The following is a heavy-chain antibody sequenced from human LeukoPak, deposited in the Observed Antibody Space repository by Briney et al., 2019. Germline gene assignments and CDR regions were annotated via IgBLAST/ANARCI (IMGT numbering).Heavy chain of an antibody. J-gene: IGHJ4*02. CDR1: GCTVSSNY. CDR3: AKVPQAVAVTHLDY. Sequence: GGSLRLSCAASGCTVSSNYMSWVRQAPGKGLEWVSVIYSGGSTYYADSVKGRFTISRDNSKNTLYLQMNSLRAEDTAVYYCAKVPQAVAVTHLDYWGQGTLVTVSS. V-gene: IGHV3-66*01. D-gene: IGHD6-19*01. CDR2: IYSGGST.